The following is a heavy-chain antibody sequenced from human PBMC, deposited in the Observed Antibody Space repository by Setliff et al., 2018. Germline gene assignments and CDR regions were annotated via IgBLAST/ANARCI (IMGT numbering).Heavy chain of an antibody. D-gene: IGHD6-19*01. J-gene: IGHJ6*03. CDR2: IYYSGST. CDR3: AREQWLDPPGYYYMDV. V-gene: IGHV4-39*07. CDR1: GGSISSSSYY. Sequence: PSETLSLTCTVSGGSISSSSYYWGWIRQPPGKGLEWIGSIYYSGSTYYNWSLKSPVTMSIDTSKNQFSLKLNSVTAADMAVYYCAREQWLDPPGYYYMDVWAKGTTVTVSS.